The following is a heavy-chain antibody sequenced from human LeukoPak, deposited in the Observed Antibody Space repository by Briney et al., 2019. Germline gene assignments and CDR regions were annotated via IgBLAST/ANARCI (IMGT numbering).Heavy chain of an antibody. CDR1: GYTFTSCF. Sequence: ASVKVSCKAYGYTFTSCFIHWVRQGPGQGLEWMGVINPSGGRTSYAQKFQGRVTMTRDTSTSTVSMELSSLRFEDTAVYYCARGPYSGDWHFDFWGQGTLVTVSS. CDR2: INPSGGRT. J-gene: IGHJ4*02. CDR3: ARGPYSGDWHFDF. D-gene: IGHD6-19*01. V-gene: IGHV1-46*01.